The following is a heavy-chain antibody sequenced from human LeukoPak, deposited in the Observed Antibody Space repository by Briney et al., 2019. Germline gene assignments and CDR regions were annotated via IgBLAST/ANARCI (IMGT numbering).Heavy chain of an antibody. CDR2: IIPILGIA. CDR1: GGTFSSYA. J-gene: IGHJ4*02. CDR3: ARSLNGYGYSFDY. D-gene: IGHD5-18*01. Sequence: ASVKVSCKASGGTFSSYAISWVRQAPGQGLEWMGRIIPILGIANYAQKFQGRVTITADKSTSTAYMELSSLRSEDTAVYYCARSLNGYGYSFDYWGQGTLVTVSS. V-gene: IGHV1-69*04.